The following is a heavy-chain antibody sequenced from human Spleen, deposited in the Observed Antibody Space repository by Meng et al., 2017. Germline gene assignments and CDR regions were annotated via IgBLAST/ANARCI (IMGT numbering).Heavy chain of an antibody. CDR1: GGSIRNYY. CDR2: VYYGGST. J-gene: IGHJ6*02. D-gene: IGHD3-3*01. V-gene: IGHV4-59*12. Sequence: SETLSLTCTVSGGSIRNYYWSWTRQPPGKGLEWIGYVYYGGSTNYNPSLKSRVTISVDTSKNQFSLKLSSVTAADTAVYYCARGGGITIFGVLIHGMDVWGQGTTVTVSS. CDR3: ARGGGITIFGVLIHGMDV.